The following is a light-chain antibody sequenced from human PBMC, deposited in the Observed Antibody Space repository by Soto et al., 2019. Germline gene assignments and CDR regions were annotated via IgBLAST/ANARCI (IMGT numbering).Light chain of an antibody. J-gene: IGKJ2*01. CDR2: AAS. CDR1: QDITTY. V-gene: IGKV1-9*01. CDR3: LQINSYPYT. Sequence: IPLTQSPSSLPASVGDRVTITCRASQDITTYLAWYQQKPGKAPKLLIYAASALQSGVPSRFSGSGSGTDFTLTISSLQPEDFATYYCLQINSYPYTFGQGTKLEIK.